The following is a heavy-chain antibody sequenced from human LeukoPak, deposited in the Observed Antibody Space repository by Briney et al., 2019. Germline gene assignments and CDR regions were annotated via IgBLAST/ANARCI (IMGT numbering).Heavy chain of an antibody. V-gene: IGHV3-33*06. D-gene: IGHD4-11*01. CDR2: IWSDGSNE. CDR3: AKDAQRGFDYSNSLEH. J-gene: IGHJ4*02. Sequence: GGSRRLSCVGSGFTFSNYSMSWVRQAPGRGLEGVAVIWSDGSNEYYADSVKGRFTISRDNFKNTVSLQMNSLRAEDTAVYYCAKDAQRGFDYSNSLEHWGQGSLVTVSS. CDR1: GFTFSNYS.